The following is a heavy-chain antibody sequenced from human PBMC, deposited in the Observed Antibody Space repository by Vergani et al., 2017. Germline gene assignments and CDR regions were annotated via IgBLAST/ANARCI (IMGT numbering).Heavy chain of an antibody. V-gene: IGHV4-59*01. J-gene: IGHJ4*02. CDR2: IYYSGST. CDR1: GGSISSYY. D-gene: IGHD1-1*01. Sequence: QVQLQQWGAGLLKPSETLSLTCTVSGGSISSYYWSWIRQPPGKGLEWIGYIYYSGSTNYTPSLKSRVTITVDTSKNQFPLKLSSVTAAGSAVYYCARGRGVPDYWGQGTLVTVSS. CDR3: ARGRGVPDY.